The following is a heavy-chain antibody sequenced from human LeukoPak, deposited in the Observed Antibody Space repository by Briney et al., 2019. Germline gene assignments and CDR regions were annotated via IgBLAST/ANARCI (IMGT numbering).Heavy chain of an antibody. CDR2: INHSGST. CDR1: GGSFSGYY. V-gene: IGHV4-34*01. J-gene: IGHJ4*02. CDR3: ARAPKYYYDSSFDY. Sequence: PSETLSLTCAVYGGSFSGYYWSWIRQPPGKGLEWIGEINHSGSTNYNPSLKSRVTISVDTSKYQFSLKLSSVTAADTAVYYCARAPKYYYDSSFDYWGQGTLVTVSS. D-gene: IGHD3-22*01.